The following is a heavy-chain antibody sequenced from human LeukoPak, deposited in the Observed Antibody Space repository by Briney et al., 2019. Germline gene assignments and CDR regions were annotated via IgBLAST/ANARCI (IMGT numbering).Heavy chain of an antibody. J-gene: IGHJ4*02. Sequence: PSETLSLTCTVSGGSISSSSYYWGWIRQPPGKGLEWIGSIYYSGSTYYNPSLKSRVTISVDTSKNQFSLKLSSVTAADTAVYYCARRPGGLRRLRFDYWGQGTLVTVSS. CDR1: GGSISSSSYY. V-gene: IGHV4-39*07. D-gene: IGHD3-10*01. CDR2: IYYSGST. CDR3: ARRPGGLRRLRFDY.